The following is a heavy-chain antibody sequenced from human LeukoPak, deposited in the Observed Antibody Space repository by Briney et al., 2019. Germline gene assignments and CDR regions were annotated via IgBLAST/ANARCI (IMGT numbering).Heavy chain of an antibody. Sequence: ASVKVSCKASGYTFTGYYMHWVRQAPGQGLEWMGRINPSSGGTNYGQKFQGRVTMTRDTSISTAYMELSRLRSDDTAVYYCASPYLGYCSGGSCYFDAFDIWGQGTMVTVSS. CDR1: GYTFTGYY. CDR2: INPSSGGT. D-gene: IGHD2-15*01. CDR3: ASPYLGYCSGGSCYFDAFDI. J-gene: IGHJ3*02. V-gene: IGHV1-2*06.